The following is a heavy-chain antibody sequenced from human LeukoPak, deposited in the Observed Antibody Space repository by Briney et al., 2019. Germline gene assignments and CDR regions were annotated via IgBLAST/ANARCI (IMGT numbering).Heavy chain of an antibody. CDR1: GFTFSSYS. V-gene: IGHV3-48*01. J-gene: IGHJ4*02. CDR3: ARATFAWLLDY. Sequence: PGGSLRLSCAASGFTFSSYSMNWVRQAPGKGLEWVSYISSSSSTIYYADSVKGRFTISRDNDKNSLYLQMNSLRAEDTAVYYCARATFAWLLDYWGQGTLVTVSS. D-gene: IGHD5-12*01. CDR2: ISSSSSTI.